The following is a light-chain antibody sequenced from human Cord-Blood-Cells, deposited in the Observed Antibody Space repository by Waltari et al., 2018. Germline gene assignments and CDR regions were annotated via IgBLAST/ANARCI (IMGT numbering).Light chain of an antibody. Sequence: SYELTQPPSVSVSPGQTASITCSGDKLGDKYACWYQQKQGQSPVLVIYQDSKRPSGIPERFSGSNSRNTATLTISGTQAMDEADYYCQAWDSSTVVFGGGTKLTVL. CDR2: QDS. V-gene: IGLV3-1*01. CDR1: KLGDKY. J-gene: IGLJ2*01. CDR3: QAWDSSTVV.